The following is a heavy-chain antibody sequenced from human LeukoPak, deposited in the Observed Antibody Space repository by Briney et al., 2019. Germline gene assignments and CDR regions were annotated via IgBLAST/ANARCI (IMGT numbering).Heavy chain of an antibody. D-gene: IGHD3-3*01. J-gene: IGHJ5*02. CDR1: GGSFSGYY. CDR2: INHSGST. V-gene: IGHV4-34*01. Sequence: SETLSLTCAVYGGSFSGYYWSWIRQPPGKGLEWIGEINHSGSTNYNPSLKSQVTISVDTSKNQFSLKLSSVTAADTAVYYCARGKTIFGVARDWFDPWGQGTLVTVSS. CDR3: ARGKTIFGVARDWFDP.